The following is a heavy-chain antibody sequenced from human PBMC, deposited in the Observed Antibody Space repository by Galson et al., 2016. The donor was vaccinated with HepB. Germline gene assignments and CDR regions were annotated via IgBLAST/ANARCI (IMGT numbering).Heavy chain of an antibody. CDR3: VGGRVNDFWSGYTERATHYFDS. Sequence: TLRLSCAASGFPFSSYAMYWVRQAPGKGLEFVSAITIYGGRTHYADSVKGRFPISRDDSKNTLNLQMSRLRTEDTAVYYCVGGRVNDFWSGYTERATHYFDSWGQGNLVTVSS. D-gene: IGHD3-3*01. CDR1: GFPFSSYA. J-gene: IGHJ4*02. V-gene: IGHV3-64D*06. CDR2: ITIYGGRT.